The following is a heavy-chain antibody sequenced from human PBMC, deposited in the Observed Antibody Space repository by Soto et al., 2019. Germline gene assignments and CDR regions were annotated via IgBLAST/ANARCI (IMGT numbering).Heavy chain of an antibody. CDR1: GSTFTDFT. CDR3: ARRPDAFDI. V-gene: IGHV3-23*01. Sequence: EGSLRRSCAGSGSTFTDFTMTWVRQAPGKGLEWVSAIRGDGLSTYYAGSVKGRFTISRDNSKTTLYLQMNSLRAEDTAVYYCARRPDAFDIWGRGTMVTVSS. J-gene: IGHJ3*02. CDR2: IRGDGLST.